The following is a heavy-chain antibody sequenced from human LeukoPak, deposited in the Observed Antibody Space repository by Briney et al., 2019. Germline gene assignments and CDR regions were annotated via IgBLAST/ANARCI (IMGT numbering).Heavy chain of an antibody. V-gene: IGHV1-69*13. J-gene: IGHJ3*02. CDR3: ARVYVLEWELLVAFDI. CDR1: GGTFSSYA. Sequence: SVKVSCKASGGTFSSYAISWVRQAPGRGLEWMGGIIPIFGTANYAQKFQGRVTITADESTSTAYMELSSLRSEDTAVYYCARVYVLEWELLVAFDIWGQGTMVTVSS. CDR2: IIPIFGTA. D-gene: IGHD1-26*01.